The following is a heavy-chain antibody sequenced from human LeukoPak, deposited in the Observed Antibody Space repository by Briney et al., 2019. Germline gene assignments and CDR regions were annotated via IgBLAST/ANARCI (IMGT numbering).Heavy chain of an antibody. D-gene: IGHD3-16*01. CDR3: GRAGGRVPDRSWGLDY. CDR2: ISSSSSYI. CDR1: GFTFSSYS. V-gene: IGHV3-21*01. J-gene: IGHJ4*02. Sequence: PGESLRLSCAASGFTFSSYSMNWVRQPPGKGLEWVASISSSSSYIYYADSVKGRFTISRDNAKNSLYLQMNGLRAEDTAVYYCGRAGGRVPDRSWGLDYWGQGTLVTVSS.